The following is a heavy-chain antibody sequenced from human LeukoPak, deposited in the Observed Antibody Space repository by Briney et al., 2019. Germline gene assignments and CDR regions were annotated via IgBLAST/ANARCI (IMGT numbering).Heavy chain of an antibody. Sequence: GGSLRLSCAASGFTFSNYAMTWVRQAPGKGLEWVSGISGSGATTYYTESVQGRFTISRDNSKNTLYLQMNSLRAEDTAVYYCAKDRVSPSGYFDYWGQGTLVTVSS. D-gene: IGHD3-10*01. CDR1: GFTFSNYA. CDR3: AKDRVSPSGYFDY. J-gene: IGHJ4*02. CDR2: ISGSGATT. V-gene: IGHV3-23*01.